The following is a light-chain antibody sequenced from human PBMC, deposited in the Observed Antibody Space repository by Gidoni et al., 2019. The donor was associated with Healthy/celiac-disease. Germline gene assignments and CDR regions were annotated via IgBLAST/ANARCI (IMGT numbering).Light chain of an antibody. CDR2: QDS. J-gene: IGLJ1*01. CDR1: KLGDKY. Sequence: SYELTQPHSVSVSPGQTASISCSGDKLGDKYACWYQQNPGQSPVLVIYQDSKRPSGIPERFSGSNSGNTATLTISGTQAMDEADYYFQAWDSSTHVFGTGTKVTVL. CDR3: QAWDSSTHV. V-gene: IGLV3-1*01.